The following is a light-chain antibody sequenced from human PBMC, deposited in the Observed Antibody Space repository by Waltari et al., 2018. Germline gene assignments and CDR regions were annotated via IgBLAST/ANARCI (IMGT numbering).Light chain of an antibody. CDR1: NIESKS. V-gene: IGLV3-21*01. CDR2: YDS. J-gene: IGLJ1*01. CDR3: QVWDANTDPGV. Sequence: SYVLTQPPSVSVAPGETARITCGGNNIESKSVHWYRQRPGQAPVLVISYDSDRPSGIPERFPGSNSGNTATLTISRVEAGDEADYCCQVWDANTDPGVFGTGTEVTVL.